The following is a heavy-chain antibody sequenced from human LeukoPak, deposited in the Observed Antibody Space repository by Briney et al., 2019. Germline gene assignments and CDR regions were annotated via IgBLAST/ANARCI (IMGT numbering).Heavy chain of an antibody. J-gene: IGHJ4*02. Sequence: SGGSLRLSCAASGFTFSSYAMSWVRQAPGKGLEWVSAISGSGGSTYYADSVKGRFTISRDNSKNTLYLQMNSPRAEDTAVYYCAKEETMSTVTTYCDYWGQGTLVTVSS. V-gene: IGHV3-23*01. D-gene: IGHD4-17*01. CDR1: GFTFSSYA. CDR2: ISGSGGST. CDR3: AKEETMSTVTTYCDY.